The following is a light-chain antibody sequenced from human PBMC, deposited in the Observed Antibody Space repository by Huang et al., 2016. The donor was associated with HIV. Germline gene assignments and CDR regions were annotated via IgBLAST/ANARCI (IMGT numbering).Light chain of an antibody. Sequence: DIVMTQSPLSLPVTPGEPASISCGSSLSLLHRGYNYWDWYLQKPGQSPKLLIYLGSNRDRGVPDRFSGSGSGTDFTLNISRVEPEDVAVYYCMQTYHSPRTFGQGTMLEIK. J-gene: IGKJ2*01. CDR2: LGS. CDR3: MQTYHSPRT. CDR1: LSLLHRGYNY. V-gene: IGKV2-28*01.